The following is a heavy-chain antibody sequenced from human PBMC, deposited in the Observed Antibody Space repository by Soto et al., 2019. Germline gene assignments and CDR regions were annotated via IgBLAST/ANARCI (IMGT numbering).Heavy chain of an antibody. J-gene: IGHJ5*02. CDR1: GGTFSSYA. Sequence: QVQLVQSGAEVKKPGSSVKVSCKASGGTFSSYAISWVRQAPGQGLEWMGGIIPIFGTANYAQKFQGRVTITADECTSXXYXQXXSMRSEDTAVYYCARDGYDYVWGSYRYIPGDWFDPWGQGTLVTVSS. CDR3: ARDGYDYVWGSYRYIPGDWFDP. V-gene: IGHV1-69*12. D-gene: IGHD3-16*02. CDR2: IIPIFGTA.